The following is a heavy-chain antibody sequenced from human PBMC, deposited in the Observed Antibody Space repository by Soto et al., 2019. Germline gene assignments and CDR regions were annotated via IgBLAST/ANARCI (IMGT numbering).Heavy chain of an antibody. J-gene: IGHJ4*02. Sequence: QVQLVESGGGVVQPGRSLRLSCAASGFNFSGYGMHWVRQAPGKGLDWVAAISNDASTKHYADSVKGRFTISRDNSMNTLDLQMNSLSAEDTAVYYCAKDRVSEHSSGWPQGHWGQGTLVTVSS. CDR1: GFNFSGYG. V-gene: IGHV3-30*18. CDR2: ISNDASTK. CDR3: AKDRVSEHSSGWPQGH. D-gene: IGHD6-19*01.